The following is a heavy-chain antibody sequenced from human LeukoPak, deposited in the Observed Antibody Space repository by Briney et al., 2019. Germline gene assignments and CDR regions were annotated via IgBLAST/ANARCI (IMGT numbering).Heavy chain of an antibody. CDR2: IYYSGSI. CDR3: ARSQYYYDDLDF. V-gene: IGHV4-59*01. D-gene: IGHD3-22*01. J-gene: IGHJ4*02. Sequence: TSETLSLTCTVSGGSISRYYWNWIRQPPGKGLEWIAYIYYSGSINYNPSLKSRVTISVDASKNQFSLKLSSVTAADTAVYYCARSQYYYDDLDFWGQGTLVTVSS. CDR1: GGSISRYY.